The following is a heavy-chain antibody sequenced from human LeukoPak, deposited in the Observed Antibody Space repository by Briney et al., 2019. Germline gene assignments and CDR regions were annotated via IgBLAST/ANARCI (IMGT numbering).Heavy chain of an antibody. CDR3: ASAMVRGVVHL. D-gene: IGHD3-10*01. J-gene: IGHJ5*02. V-gene: IGHV1-69*13. CDR1: GGTFSSYG. Sequence: GASVKVSCKASGGTFSSYGISWVRQAPGQGLEWMGGIIPIFGTANYTQKFQGRVTITADESTSTAYMELSSLRSEDTAVYYCASAMVRGVVHLWGQGTLVTVSS. CDR2: IIPIFGTA.